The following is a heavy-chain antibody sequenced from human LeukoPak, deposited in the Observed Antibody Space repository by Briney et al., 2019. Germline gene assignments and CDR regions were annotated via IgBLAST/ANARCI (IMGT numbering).Heavy chain of an antibody. V-gene: IGHV3-7*01. CDR2: IKQDGSEK. CDR3: ARGGGQFRYYFDY. Sequence: GGSLRLSCAASGFTFSSYWMSWVRQAPGKGLEWVANIKQDGSEKYYVDSVKGRFTISRDNAKNSLYLQMNSLRAEDTAVYYCARGGGQFRYYFDYWGQGTLVTVSS. CDR1: GFTFSSYW. J-gene: IGHJ4*02. D-gene: IGHD3-10*01.